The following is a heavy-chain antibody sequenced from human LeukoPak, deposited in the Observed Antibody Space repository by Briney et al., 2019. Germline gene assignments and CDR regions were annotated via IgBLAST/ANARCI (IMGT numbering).Heavy chain of an antibody. CDR1: GFTFSSYG. J-gene: IGHJ4*02. D-gene: IGHD1-7*01. CDR3: AKDPGKLELLFDY. CDR2: IRYDGSNK. V-gene: IGHV3-30*02. Sequence: GGSLRLSCAASGFTFSSYGMHWVRQAPGKGLEWVAFIRYDGSNKYYADSVKGRFTISRDNSKNTLYLQMNSLRAEDTAVYYCAKDPGKLELLFDYWGQGTLVTVSS.